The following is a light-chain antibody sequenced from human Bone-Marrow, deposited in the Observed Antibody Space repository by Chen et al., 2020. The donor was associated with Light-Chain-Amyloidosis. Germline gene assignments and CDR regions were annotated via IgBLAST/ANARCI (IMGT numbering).Light chain of an antibody. CDR3: SSYTITNTLV. J-gene: IGLJ1*01. V-gene: IGLV2-14*01. CDR1: SSDVGGDNL. CDR2: EVT. Sequence: QSALTQPASVSGSPGQSITISCTGTSSDVGGDNLISWYQQHPDKAPKLMIYEVTNRPSWVPDRFSGSKSDNTAYLTISGLQTEKEADYFCSSYTITNTLVFGSGTRVTVL.